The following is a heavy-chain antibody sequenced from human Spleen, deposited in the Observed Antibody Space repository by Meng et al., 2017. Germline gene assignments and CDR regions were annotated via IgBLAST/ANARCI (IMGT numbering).Heavy chain of an antibody. CDR1: GYTFTSYG. Sequence: ASVKVSCKASGYTFTSYGISWVRQAPGQGLEWMGWISAYNGNTNYAQKLQGRVTMTTDTSTSTAYMELRSLRSDDTAVYYCARVIFGNYYDSSGYSDYWGQGTLVTVSS. J-gene: IGHJ4*02. CDR3: ARVIFGNYYDSSGYSDY. V-gene: IGHV1-18*01. CDR2: ISAYNGNT. D-gene: IGHD3-22*01.